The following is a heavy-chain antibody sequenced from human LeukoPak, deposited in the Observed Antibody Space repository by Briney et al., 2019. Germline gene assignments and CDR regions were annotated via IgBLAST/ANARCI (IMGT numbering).Heavy chain of an antibody. Sequence: GSMKVSCKASGYNFIIYGITWVRQAPGQGLEWMGWISAYNGNSNYAENLQGRVTMTTDTSTNTAYLGLRSLRSDDTAVYYCARDGKGRYDFRENDYWGQGTLVTVSS. CDR1: GYNFIIYG. V-gene: IGHV1-18*01. J-gene: IGHJ4*02. CDR2: ISAYNGNS. CDR3: ARDGKGRYDFRENDY. D-gene: IGHD3-3*01.